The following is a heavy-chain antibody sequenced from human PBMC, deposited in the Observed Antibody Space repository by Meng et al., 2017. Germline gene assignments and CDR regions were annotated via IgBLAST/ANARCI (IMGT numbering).Heavy chain of an antibody. CDR2: IYHSGST. CDR1: GGSISSSNW. Sequence: GRLQGAVPGLVKPSGTLSLTCAVSGGSISSSNWWSWVRQPPGKGLEWIGEIYHSGSTNYNPSLKSRVTISVDKSKNQFSLKLSSVTAADTAVYYCARDRGAVAGTNFDYWGQGTLVTVSS. D-gene: IGHD6-19*01. V-gene: IGHV4-4*02. CDR3: ARDRGAVAGTNFDY. J-gene: IGHJ4*02.